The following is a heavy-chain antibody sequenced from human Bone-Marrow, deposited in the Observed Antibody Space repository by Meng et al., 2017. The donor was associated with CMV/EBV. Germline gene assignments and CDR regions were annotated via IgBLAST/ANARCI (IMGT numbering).Heavy chain of an antibody. Sequence: GESLKISCAASGFTFSSYAMHWVRQAPGKGLEWVAVISYDGSNKYYADSVKGRFTISRDNSKNTLYLQMNSLRAEDTAVYYCARNSGSIAAAADYYYYGMDVWDQGTTVTVSS. CDR1: GFTFSSYA. J-gene: IGHJ6*02. V-gene: IGHV3-30*04. D-gene: IGHD6-13*01. CDR2: ISYDGSNK. CDR3: ARNSGSIAAAADYYYYGMDV.